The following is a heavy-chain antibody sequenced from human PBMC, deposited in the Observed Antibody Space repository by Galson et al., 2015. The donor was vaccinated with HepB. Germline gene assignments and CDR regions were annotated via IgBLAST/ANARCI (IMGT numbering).Heavy chain of an antibody. CDR2: IYPGDSDT. CDR1: GYSFSSSW. J-gene: IGHJ4*02. V-gene: IGHV5-51*01. D-gene: IGHD2-15*01. CDR3: ARLGYCSGGSCYSRGYFDY. Sequence: QSGAEVKKPGESLKISCKGSGYSFSSSWIGWVRQMPGKGLEWMGIIYPGDSDTRYSPSFQGQVTISADKSISTAYLQWSSLKASDTAIYYCARLGYCSGGSCYSRGYFDYWGQGTLVTVSS.